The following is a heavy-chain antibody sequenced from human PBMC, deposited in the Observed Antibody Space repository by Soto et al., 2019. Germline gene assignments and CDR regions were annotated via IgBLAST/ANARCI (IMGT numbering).Heavy chain of an antibody. CDR2: IYYSGST. CDR1: GGSISSSSYY. J-gene: IGHJ4*02. D-gene: IGHD3-10*01. V-gene: IGHV4-39*01. Sequence: SETLSLTCTVSGGSISSSSYYWGWIRQPPGKGLEWIGSIYYSGSTYYNPSLKSRVTISVDTSKNQFSLKLSSVTAADTAVYYCARQPYYGSGSYIHWGQGTLVTVSS. CDR3: ARQPYYGSGSYIH.